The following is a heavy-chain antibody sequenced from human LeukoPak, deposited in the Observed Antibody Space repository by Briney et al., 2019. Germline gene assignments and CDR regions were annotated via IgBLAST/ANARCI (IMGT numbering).Heavy chain of an antibody. Sequence: SETLSLTCTVSGGSISGYYWSWIRQPPGKGLEWIGYIYYSGSTNYNPSLKSRVTISIDTSKNQFSLKLNSVAAADTAVYYCARDHQTWGVSGKGTTVTVSS. CDR2: IYYSGST. V-gene: IGHV4-59*01. D-gene: IGHD7-27*01. J-gene: IGHJ6*04. CDR3: ARDHQTWGV. CDR1: GGSISGYY.